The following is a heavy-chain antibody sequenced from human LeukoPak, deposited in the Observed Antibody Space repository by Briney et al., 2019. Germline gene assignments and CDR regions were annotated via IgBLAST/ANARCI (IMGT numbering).Heavy chain of an antibody. J-gene: IGHJ4*02. D-gene: IGHD3-22*01. V-gene: IGHV4-34*01. CDR3: ARRANYYDSSSYDL. Sequence: SETLSLTCTVSGGSISSYYWSWIRQSPGKGLEWIGEINHSGSTNYNPSLKSRVTISVDTSKNQFSLKLSSVTAADTAVYYCARRANYYDSSSYDLWGQGTLVTVSS. CDR1: GGSISSYY. CDR2: INHSGST.